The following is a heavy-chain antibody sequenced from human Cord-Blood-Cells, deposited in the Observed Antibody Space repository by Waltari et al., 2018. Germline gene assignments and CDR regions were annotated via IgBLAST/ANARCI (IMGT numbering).Heavy chain of an antibody. CDR2: INHSGST. D-gene: IGHD7-27*01. Sequence: QVQLQQWGAGLLKPSETLSLTCAVYGGSFRGYYWSCIRQPPGKGLEWIGEINHSGSTNYNPSLKSRVTISVDTSKNQFSLKLSSVTAADTAVYYCARHAGDRDAFDIWGQGTMVTVSS. CDR1: GGSFRGYY. J-gene: IGHJ3*02. CDR3: ARHAGDRDAFDI. V-gene: IGHV4-34*01.